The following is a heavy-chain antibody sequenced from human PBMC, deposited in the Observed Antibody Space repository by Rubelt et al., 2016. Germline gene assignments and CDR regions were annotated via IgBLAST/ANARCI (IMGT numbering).Heavy chain of an antibody. CDR3: AGHTVPDYESTGYNGFNF. CDR2: IYWNDDK. D-gene: IGHD3-22*01. CDR1: GFSLNSNGVA. J-gene: IGHJ4*02. V-gene: IGHV2-5*01. Sequence: QITLKESGPTLVKPTQTLTLTCTFSGFSLNSNGVAVGWIRQPPGKALEWLALIYWNDDKRYSPSLKSRLTITKDTSKNQVILKMTNMDPGDTATYNLAGHTVPDYESTGYNGFNFWGQGTLVTVSS.